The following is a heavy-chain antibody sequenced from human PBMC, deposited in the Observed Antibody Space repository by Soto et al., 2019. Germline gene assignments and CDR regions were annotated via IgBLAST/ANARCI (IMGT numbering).Heavy chain of an antibody. CDR3: ARTKSYGAYDV. D-gene: IGHD4-17*01. CDR2: SRDKANSFST. J-gene: IGHJ3*01. CDR1: GFTLSDYY. Sequence: EVKLVESGGGLVQPGGSLRLSCAVSGFTLSDYYIDWVRQAPGKGLEWLARSRDKANSFSTDYAASAKGRLSISRDDSESSVFLQRNSLRTEDTALYYCARTKSYGAYDVWGQGTVVIVSS. V-gene: IGHV3-72*01.